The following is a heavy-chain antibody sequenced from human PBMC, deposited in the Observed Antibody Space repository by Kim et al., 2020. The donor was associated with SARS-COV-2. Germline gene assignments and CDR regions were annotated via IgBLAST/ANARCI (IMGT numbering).Heavy chain of an antibody. CDR2: IYYSGST. Sequence: SETLSLTCTVSGGSISSSSYYWGWIRQPPGKGLEWIGGIYYSGSTYYNPSLKSRVPISVDTSKNQFSLKLSSVTAADTAVYYCASAGTGQLLFSLFPNWFDPWGQGTLVTVSS. CDR1: GGSISSSSYY. J-gene: IGHJ5*02. V-gene: IGHV4-39*01. D-gene: IGHD2-2*01. CDR3: ASAGTGQLLFSLFPNWFDP.